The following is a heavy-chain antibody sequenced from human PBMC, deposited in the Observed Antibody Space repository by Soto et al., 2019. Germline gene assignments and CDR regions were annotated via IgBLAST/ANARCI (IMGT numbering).Heavy chain of an antibody. CDR2: ISAYNGNT. CDR1: GYTFTSYG. V-gene: IGHV1-18*01. J-gene: IGHJ6*02. D-gene: IGHD2-2*01. Sequence: ASVKVSCKASGYTFTSYGISWVRQAPGQGLEWMGWISAYNGNTNYAQKLQGRVTMTTDTSTSTAYMELRSLRSDDTAVYYCARDYAQDIVVVPAAVYYYYYGMDVWGQGTTVTVSS. CDR3: ARDYAQDIVVVPAAVYYYYYGMDV.